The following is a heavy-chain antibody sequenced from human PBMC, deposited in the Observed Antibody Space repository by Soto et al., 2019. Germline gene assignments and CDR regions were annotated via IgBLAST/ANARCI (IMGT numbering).Heavy chain of an antibody. CDR1: GGSISSSSYF. CDR2: MYYSGST. J-gene: IGHJ6*02. D-gene: IGHD3-10*01. Sequence: AETLSLTCTVSGGSISSSSYFWGWIRQPPGKGLEWIGCMYYSGSTYYNPSLKSRVTISVDTSKNQFSLKLSSVTAADTAVYYCARDLIGAYYYGSGSYSPYYYVMDVGADGTTVTV. CDR3: ARDLIGAYYYGSGSYSPYYYVMDV. V-gene: IGHV4-39*07.